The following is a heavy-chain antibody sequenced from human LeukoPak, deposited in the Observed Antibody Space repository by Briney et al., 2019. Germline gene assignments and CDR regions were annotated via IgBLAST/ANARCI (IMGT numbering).Heavy chain of an antibody. CDR1: GFTVSSNY. D-gene: IGHD2-2*02. Sequence: GGSLRLSCAASGFTVSSNYMSWVRQAPGKGLEWVSVIYSGGSTYYADSVKGRFTISRDNSKNTQYLQMNSLRVEDTAVYYCAKDMVPAAIIGGVGSAFDFWGQGTLVTVSS. V-gene: IGHV3-53*05. CDR3: AKDMVPAAIIGGVGSAFDF. J-gene: IGHJ4*02. CDR2: IYSGGST.